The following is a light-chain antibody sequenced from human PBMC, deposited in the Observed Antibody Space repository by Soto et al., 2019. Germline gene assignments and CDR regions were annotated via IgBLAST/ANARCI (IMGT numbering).Light chain of an antibody. Sequence: ELVLTQSPGTLSLSRGESATLSCRASQSVSSSPVAWYQLKPGQAPRILIYGASSRDTGIPARFSGVGSETDFTLTISRLEPEDFAVYYCQQYATSPHTFGHGTKLVIK. CDR3: QQYATSPHT. CDR2: GAS. J-gene: IGKJ2*01. V-gene: IGKV3-20*01. CDR1: QSVSSSP.